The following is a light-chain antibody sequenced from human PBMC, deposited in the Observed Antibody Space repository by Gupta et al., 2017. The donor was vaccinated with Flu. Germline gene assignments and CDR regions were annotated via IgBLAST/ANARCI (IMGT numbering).Light chain of an antibody. CDR1: QSISIY. V-gene: IGKV3-11*01. Sequence: EIVLTQSPATLPLSPGERATLSCRASQSISIYLAWYQQKPGQAPRLLIYDASNRATGLPARFSGSGSGTEFTLTISSLEPEDFAVYYCLQRNNWPWTFGQGTKVEIK. CDR2: DAS. J-gene: IGKJ1*01. CDR3: LQRNNWPWT.